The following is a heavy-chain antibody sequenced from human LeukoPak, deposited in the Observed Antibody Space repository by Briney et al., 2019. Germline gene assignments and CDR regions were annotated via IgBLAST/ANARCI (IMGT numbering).Heavy chain of an antibody. CDR3: AKTGSGWFIDY. CDR2: ISYDGSNK. CDR1: GFIFSSLG. D-gene: IGHD6-19*01. J-gene: IGHJ4*02. Sequence: GGSLRLSYAASGFIFSSLGMHWVRQAPGKGLEWVAVISYDGSNKYYRDSVRGRFTISRDDSRNTLFLQMSSLRPEDTALYYCAKTGSGWFIDYWGQGTLVTVSS. V-gene: IGHV3-30*18.